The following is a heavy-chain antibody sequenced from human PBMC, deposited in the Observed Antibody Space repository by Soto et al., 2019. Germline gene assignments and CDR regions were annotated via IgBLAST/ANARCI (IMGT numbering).Heavy chain of an antibody. V-gene: IGHV3-23*01. CDR1: GFTFSSYA. CDR2: ISGSGGST. J-gene: IGHJ3*02. CDR3: ANAYYDSSGYYDAFDI. Sequence: GGSLRLSCAASGFTFSSYAMSWVRQAPGKGLEWVSAISGSGGSTYYADSVKGRFTISRDNSKNTLYLQMNSLRAEDTAVYYCANAYYDSSGYYDAFDIWGQGTMVTVSS. D-gene: IGHD3-22*01.